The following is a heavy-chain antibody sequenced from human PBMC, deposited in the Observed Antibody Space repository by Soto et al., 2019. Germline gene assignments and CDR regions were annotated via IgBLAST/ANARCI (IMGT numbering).Heavy chain of an antibody. Sequence: GGSLRLSWAASGFTFSSYGMHWVRQAPGKGLEWVAVIWYDGSNKYYADSVKGRFTISRDNSKNTLYLQMNSLRAEDTAVYYCARDHRSGSPESALAYWGQGTLVTVSS. CDR1: GFTFSSYG. V-gene: IGHV3-33*01. CDR3: ARDHRSGSPESALAY. J-gene: IGHJ4*02. CDR2: IWYDGSNK. D-gene: IGHD1-26*01.